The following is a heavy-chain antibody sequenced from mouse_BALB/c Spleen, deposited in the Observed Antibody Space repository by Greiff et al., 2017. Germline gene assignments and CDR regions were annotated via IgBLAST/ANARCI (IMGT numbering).Heavy chain of an antibody. CDR1: GFTFSDYY. CDR3: AREITTRGHAMDY. Sequence: EVKLVESGGGLVKPGGSLKLSCAASGFTFSDYYMYWVRQTPEKRLEWVATISDGGSYTYYPDSVKGRFTISRDNAKNNLYLQMSSLKSEDTAMYYCAREITTRGHAMDYWGQGTSVTVSS. CDR2: ISDGGSYT. D-gene: IGHD2-4*01. J-gene: IGHJ4*01. V-gene: IGHV5-4*02.